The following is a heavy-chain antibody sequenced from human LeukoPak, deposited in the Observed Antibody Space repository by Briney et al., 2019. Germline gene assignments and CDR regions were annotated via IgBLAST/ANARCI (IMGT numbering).Heavy chain of an antibody. D-gene: IGHD3-10*01. V-gene: IGHV4-4*07. CDR2: IYTSGST. Sequence: SETLSLTCTVSGGSISSYYWSWIRQPAGKGLEWIGRIYTSGSTNYNSSLKSRVTMSVDTSKNQFSLKLSSVTAADTAVYYCAREGGYYGSGSYSDFDYWGQGTLVTVSS. CDR1: GGSISSYY. J-gene: IGHJ4*02. CDR3: AREGGYYGSGSYSDFDY.